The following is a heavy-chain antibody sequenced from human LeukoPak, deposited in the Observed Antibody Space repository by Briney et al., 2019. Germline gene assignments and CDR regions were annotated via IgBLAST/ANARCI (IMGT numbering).Heavy chain of an antibody. Sequence: GGSLRLSCAASGFSFTSYWMSWVRQAPGKGLEWVANMNQAGSEKYYADSVKGRFTISRDNSKNTLYLQMNSLGAEDTAVYYCARNTDDLGIHRDAFDIWGQGTMVTVSS. D-gene: IGHD7-27*01. J-gene: IGHJ3*02. V-gene: IGHV3-7*02. CDR1: GFSFTSYW. CDR2: MNQAGSEK. CDR3: ARNTDDLGIHRDAFDI.